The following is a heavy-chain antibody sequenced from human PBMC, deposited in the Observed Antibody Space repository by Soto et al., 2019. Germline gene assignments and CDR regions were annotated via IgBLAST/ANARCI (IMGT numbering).Heavy chain of an antibody. CDR1: VLAFGNYA. V-gene: IGHV3-23*01. J-gene: IGHJ6*02. CDR2: VSTNGRST. Sequence: RWSLRLSCIASVLAFGNYAMNWLRQVPGRGLEWVAGVSTNGRSTYYADTVRGRFTISRDNSKITVYLQMNSLRAEDTAVYYCTKDRAFNYFYGMDVWGQGTTVTV. CDR3: TKDRAFNYFYGMDV. D-gene: IGHD3-10*01.